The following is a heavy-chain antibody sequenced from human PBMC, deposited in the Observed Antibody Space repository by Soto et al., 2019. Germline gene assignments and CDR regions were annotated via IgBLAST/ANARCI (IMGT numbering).Heavy chain of an antibody. CDR3: ARDWYSNALAPDAFDI. Sequence: EVQLVESGGGLVQPGESLRLSCAASGFTFSSYSLNWVRHAPGKGLEWVSYISTSSSNIYYADYVKGRFTISRDNANTSLYLQMNSLRDGDTAVYYCARDWYSNALAPDAFDIWGQGTMVIVSS. V-gene: IGHV3-48*02. D-gene: IGHD5-18*01. CDR1: GFTFSSYS. J-gene: IGHJ3*02. CDR2: ISTSSSNI.